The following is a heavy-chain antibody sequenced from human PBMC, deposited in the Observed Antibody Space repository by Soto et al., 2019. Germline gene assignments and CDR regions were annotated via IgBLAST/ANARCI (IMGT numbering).Heavy chain of an antibody. J-gene: IGHJ4*02. CDR3: SRGQDAYKGGNY. V-gene: IGHV4-34*02. CDR1: GASFSDYY. D-gene: IGHD3-16*01. Sequence: QVQLQQLGAGLLRPSETLSLTCSVYGASFSDYYWTWIRQPPGKGLEWIGEIHPSGNTYYNPSLNGRVTLSADTSKTQCALTLSSVTAAETAVYFCSRGQDAYKGGNYWGQGTLVTVSS. CDR2: IHPSGNT.